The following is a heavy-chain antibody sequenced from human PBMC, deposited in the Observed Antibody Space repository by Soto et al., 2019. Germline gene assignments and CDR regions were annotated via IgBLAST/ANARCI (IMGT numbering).Heavy chain of an antibody. V-gene: IGHV3-30*18. J-gene: IGHJ5*02. D-gene: IGHD6-19*01. CDR2: ISYDGSNK. Sequence: QVQLVESGGGVGQPGRSLRLSCAASGFTFSSYGMHWVRQAPGKGLEWVAVISYDGSNKYYADSVKGRFTISRGNSKHTWYLQMSSLRAKDTAVYYCAKEPGPYSSGWYFGWCDPWGQGSLVTVSS. CDR1: GFTFSSYG. CDR3: AKEPGPYSSGWYFGWCDP.